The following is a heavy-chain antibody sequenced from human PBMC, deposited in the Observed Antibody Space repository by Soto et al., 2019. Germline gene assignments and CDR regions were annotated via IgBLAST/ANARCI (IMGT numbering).Heavy chain of an antibody. D-gene: IGHD6-6*01. CDR3: AKDTRQLVPEAFDI. CDR2: ISGSGGST. Sequence: PGGSLRLSCAASGFTFNSYAMSWVRQAPGKGLEGVSAISGSGGSTYYADSVKGRFTISRDNSKNTLYLQMNSLRAEDTVLYYCAKDTRQLVPEAFDIWGQGTMVTVSS. CDR1: GFTFNSYA. J-gene: IGHJ3*02. V-gene: IGHV3-23*01.